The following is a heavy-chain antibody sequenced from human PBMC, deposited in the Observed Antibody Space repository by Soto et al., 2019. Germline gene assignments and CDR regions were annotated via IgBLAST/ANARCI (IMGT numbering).Heavy chain of an antibody. J-gene: IGHJ4*02. CDR2: MSYEGSNK. Sequence: QVQLVESGGGVVQPGRSLRLSCAASGFTFSSYAMHWVRRAPGKGLEWMAVMSYEGSNKYYADSVKGRFTISRDKSKNPLYLQMNSLRPENTALYYCARAGGDYWGQGTLVIVSS. D-gene: IGHD3-16*01. V-gene: IGHV3-30-3*01. CDR3: ARAGGDY. CDR1: GFTFSSYA.